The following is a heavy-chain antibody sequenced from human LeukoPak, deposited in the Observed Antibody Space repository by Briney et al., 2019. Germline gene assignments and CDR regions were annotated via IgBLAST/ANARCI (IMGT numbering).Heavy chain of an antibody. J-gene: IGHJ4*02. Sequence: GGSLRLSCAASGFTFSSYWMSWVCQAPGKGLERVANIKQDGSEKYYVDSVRGRFTISRDNAKNSLYLQMNSLRAEDTAVYYCARDRRHPIAVAAHFDYWGQGTLVTVSS. CDR2: IKQDGSEK. V-gene: IGHV3-7*04. D-gene: IGHD6-19*01. CDR1: GFTFSSYW. CDR3: ARDRRHPIAVAAHFDY.